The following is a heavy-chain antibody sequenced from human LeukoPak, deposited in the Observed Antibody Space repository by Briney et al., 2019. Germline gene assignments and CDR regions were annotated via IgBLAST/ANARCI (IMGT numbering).Heavy chain of an antibody. V-gene: IGHV3-33*01. Sequence: GRSLRLPCAASGFTFSSYGMHWVRQAPGKGLEWVAVIWYDGSNKYYADSVKGRFTISRDNSKNTLYLQMNSLRAKDTAVYYCARGRVAGSDAFDIWGQGTMVTVSS. CDR3: ARGRVAGSDAFDI. CDR2: IWYDGSNK. J-gene: IGHJ3*02. D-gene: IGHD6-19*01. CDR1: GFTFSSYG.